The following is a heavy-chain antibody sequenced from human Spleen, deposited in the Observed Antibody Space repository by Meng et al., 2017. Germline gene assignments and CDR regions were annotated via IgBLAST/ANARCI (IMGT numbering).Heavy chain of an antibody. J-gene: IGHJ4*02. CDR2: ISSSSSYI. D-gene: IGHD6-13*01. CDR3: ARDLGGIFAY. CDR1: GFTFSSYE. V-gene: IGHV3-21*01. Sequence: GESLKISCAASGFTFSSYEMNWVRQAPGKGLEWVSSISSSSSYIYYADSVKGRFTISRDNAKNTLYLQMNSLRAEDTAVYYCARDLGGIFAYWGQGALVTVSS.